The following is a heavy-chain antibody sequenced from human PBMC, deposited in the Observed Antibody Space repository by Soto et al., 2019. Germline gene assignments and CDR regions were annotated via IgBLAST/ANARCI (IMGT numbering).Heavy chain of an antibody. D-gene: IGHD4-17*01. CDR1: SGSIGSFNW. CDR3: ARLYGALYFDF. Sequence: PSETLSLTCAVSSGSIGSFNWWSWVRQPPGKGLEWIGEIYHSGSTNYNPSLKSRVTISVDKSKNHFSLNLISVTAADTAVYYFARLYGALYFDFWGRGTLVTVSS. J-gene: IGHJ4*02. V-gene: IGHV4-4*02. CDR2: IYHSGST.